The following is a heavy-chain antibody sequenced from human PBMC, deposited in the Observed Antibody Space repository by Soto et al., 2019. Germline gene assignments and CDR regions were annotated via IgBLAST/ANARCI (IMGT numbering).Heavy chain of an antibody. CDR2: IYHSGST. CDR1: SGSMRSAGYY. CDR3: AMSISGSYPFDP. D-gene: IGHD1-26*01. V-gene: IGHV4-31*03. J-gene: IGHJ5*02. Sequence: TLSLRCTVSSGSMRSAGYYWSWIRQQPGKSLEYIGYIYHSGSTYYNPSLKSRVTISVDTSKNQFSLKLSSVTAAYTAFYYCAMSISGSYPFDPWGQGTLVTVSS.